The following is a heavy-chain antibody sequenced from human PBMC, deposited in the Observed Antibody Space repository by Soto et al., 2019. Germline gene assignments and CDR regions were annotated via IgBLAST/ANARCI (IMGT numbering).Heavy chain of an antibody. CDR3: ARDRGYDAHDYYYNAMDV. V-gene: IGHV3-21*01. CDR1: GFTFRSYT. Sequence: GGSLRLSCISSGFTFRSYTMNWVRQAPGKGLEWVSGIRGFSPYTFYAESVKGRFTISRDNAKNSLYLQMNSLRAEDTAVYYCARDRGYDAHDYYYNAMDVWGQGTTVTV. CDR2: IRGFSPYT. J-gene: IGHJ6*02. D-gene: IGHD3-10*01.